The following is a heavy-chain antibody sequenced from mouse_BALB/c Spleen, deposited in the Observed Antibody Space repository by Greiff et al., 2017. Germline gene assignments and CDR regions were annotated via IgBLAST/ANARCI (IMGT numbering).Heavy chain of an antibody. D-gene: IGHD1-1*01. V-gene: IGHV5-12-2*01. CDR1: GFTFSSYT. J-gene: IGHJ2*01. CDR2: ISNGGGST. CDR3: ASSYYYGSSFFDY. Sequence: EVQGVESGGGLVQPGGSLKLSCAASGFTFSSYTMSWVRQTPEKRLEWVAYISNGGGSTYYPDTLKGRFTISRDNAKNTLYLQMSSLKSEDTAMYYCASSYYYGSSFFDYWGQGTTLTVSA.